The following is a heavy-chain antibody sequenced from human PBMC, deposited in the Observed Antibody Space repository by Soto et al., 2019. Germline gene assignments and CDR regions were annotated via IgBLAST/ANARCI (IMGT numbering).Heavy chain of an antibody. V-gene: IGHV3-23*01. D-gene: IGHD3-10*01. CDR2: ISGSGGST. CDR1: GFTFSSYA. Sequence: GGSLRLSCAASGFTFSSYAMSWVRQAPGKGLEWVSAISGSGGSTYYADSVKGRFTISRDNSKNTLYLQMNSLRAEDTAVYYCAKVQLRLKFGENVGGYYFDYWGQGTLVTVSS. J-gene: IGHJ4*02. CDR3: AKVQLRLKFGENVGGYYFDY.